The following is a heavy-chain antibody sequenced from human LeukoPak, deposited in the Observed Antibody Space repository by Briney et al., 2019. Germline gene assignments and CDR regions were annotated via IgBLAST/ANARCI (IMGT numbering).Heavy chain of an antibody. CDR2: IKSDGSST. D-gene: IGHD3/OR15-3a*01. CDR3: ARGTGNYYGY. J-gene: IGHJ4*02. V-gene: IGHV3-74*01. CDR1: GFTFSDYW. Sequence: GGSLRLSCAASGFTFSDYWMHWVRQAPGKGLVWVSHIKSDGSSTSYADSVKGRFTITRDSAKNTLYLQMNSLRAEDTAVYYCARGTGNYYGYWGQGTLVTVSS.